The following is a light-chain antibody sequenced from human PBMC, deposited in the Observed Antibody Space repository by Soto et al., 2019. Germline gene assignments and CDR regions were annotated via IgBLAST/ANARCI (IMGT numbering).Light chain of an antibody. V-gene: IGLV2-14*01. CDR3: CSYRSSSPDV. CDR2: DVN. Sequence: QSVLTQPASVSGSPGQSITISCTGTTSDVGGYNYVSWYQQHPGKAPKLMIYDVNNRPSGDSNRFSASKSGNTASRTISGLPAEEEADYYCCSYRSSSPDVFGTGTKLTVL. J-gene: IGLJ1*01. CDR1: TSDVGGYNY.